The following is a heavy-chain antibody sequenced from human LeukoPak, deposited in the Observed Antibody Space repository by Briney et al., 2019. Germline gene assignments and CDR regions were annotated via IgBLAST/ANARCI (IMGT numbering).Heavy chain of an antibody. Sequence: ASVKASCKASGYTFTGYYMHWVRQAPGQGLEWMGWINPNSGGTNYAQKFQGRVTMTRDTSISTAYMELSRLRSDDTAVYYCARLWTALPPRDSSSWHNDYWGQGTLVTVSS. CDR1: GYTFTGYY. D-gene: IGHD6-13*01. CDR3: ARLWTALPPRDSSSWHNDY. CDR2: INPNSGGT. J-gene: IGHJ4*02. V-gene: IGHV1-2*02.